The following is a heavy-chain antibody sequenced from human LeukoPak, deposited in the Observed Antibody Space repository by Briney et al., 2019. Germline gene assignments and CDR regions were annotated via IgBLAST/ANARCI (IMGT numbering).Heavy chain of an antibody. D-gene: IGHD3-9*01. CDR3: ARVDMLTGYYFFDS. V-gene: IGHV1-18*01. CDR2: IRGDNGNT. J-gene: IGHJ4*02. CDR1: GYTFTRYG. Sequence: ASVKVSCKASGYTFTRYGVSWVRQAPGQGLEWMGWIRGDNGNTNYAQNFQGRVTMTTDTPSSTAYMEVRSLRSDDTAGYYCARVDMLTGYYFFDSWGQGTLVTVSS.